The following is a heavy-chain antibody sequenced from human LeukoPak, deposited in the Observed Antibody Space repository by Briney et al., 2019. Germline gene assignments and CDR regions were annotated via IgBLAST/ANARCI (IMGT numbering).Heavy chain of an antibody. CDR3: ARGRAAPLDY. CDR1: GGSISSGSYY. Sequence: KPSETLSLTCTVSGGSISSGSYYWSWIRQPAGKGLEWIGRIYTSGSTNYNPSLKSRVTISVDTSKNQFSLKLSSVTAADTAVYYCARGRAAPLDYWGQGTLVTVSS. CDR2: IYTSGST. J-gene: IGHJ4*02. V-gene: IGHV4-61*02. D-gene: IGHD6-13*01.